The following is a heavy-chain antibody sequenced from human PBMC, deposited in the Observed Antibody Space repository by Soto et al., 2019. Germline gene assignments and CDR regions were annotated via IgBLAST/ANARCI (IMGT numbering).Heavy chain of an antibody. V-gene: IGHV3-48*02. CDR3: ARASPFLGHDILTGYTPGTHYYYYYGMDV. CDR1: GFVFSSFI. Sequence: DVQLVDSGGGLVQPGGSLRLSCAASGFVFSSFIMHWVRQAPGKGLEWVSCISSSSSTIKYADSVKGQFTISRDNAESSLYLQMNSLRDEDTAVYYCARASPFLGHDILTGYTPGTHYYYYYGMDVWGQGTTVTVSS. D-gene: IGHD3-9*01. CDR2: ISSSSSTI. J-gene: IGHJ6*02.